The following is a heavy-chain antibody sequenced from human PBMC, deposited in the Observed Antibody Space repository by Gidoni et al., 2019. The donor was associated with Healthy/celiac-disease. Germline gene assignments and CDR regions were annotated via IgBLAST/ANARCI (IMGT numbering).Heavy chain of an antibody. Sequence: QVQMVESGGGVVQPGRSLRLSCAASGFTFSSYALHWVRQAPGKGLEWVAFISYDGSNKYYADSVKGRFTISRDNSKNTLYLQMNSLRAEDTAVYYCARDWGYYGMDVWGQGTTVTVSS. CDR1: GFTFSSYA. J-gene: IGHJ6*02. CDR2: ISYDGSNK. CDR3: ARDWGYYGMDV. V-gene: IGHV3-30-3*01. D-gene: IGHD3-16*01.